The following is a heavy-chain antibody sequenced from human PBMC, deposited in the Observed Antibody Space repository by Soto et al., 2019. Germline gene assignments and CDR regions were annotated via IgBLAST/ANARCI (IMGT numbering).Heavy chain of an antibody. J-gene: IGHJ1*01. Sequence: PSETLSLTCTVSGGSISSYYWSWIRQPPGKGLEWIGYIYYSGSTNYNPSLKSRVTISVDTSKNQFSLKLSSVTAADTAVYYCARMDCSSTSCYTSEYCQHWGQRTLVTVSS. CDR1: GGSISSYY. CDR2: IYYSGST. D-gene: IGHD2-2*02. V-gene: IGHV4-59*01. CDR3: ARMDCSSTSCYTSEYCQH.